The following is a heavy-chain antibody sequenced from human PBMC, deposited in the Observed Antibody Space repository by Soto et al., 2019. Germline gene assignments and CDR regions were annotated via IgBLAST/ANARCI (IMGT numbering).Heavy chain of an antibody. V-gene: IGHV4-31*03. CDR2: NYYSGIT. CDR3: ARGSSIAGLYYGMDV. D-gene: IGHD6-6*01. Sequence: SETLSLTCSVSGDSISSGGYYWTWIRQHPGKGLEWIGYNYYSGITYYNPSLKSRVTISLDTSKNQFSLKLSSVTAADTAVYYCARGSSIAGLYYGMDVWGQGTTVTVSS. CDR1: GDSISSGGYY. J-gene: IGHJ6*02.